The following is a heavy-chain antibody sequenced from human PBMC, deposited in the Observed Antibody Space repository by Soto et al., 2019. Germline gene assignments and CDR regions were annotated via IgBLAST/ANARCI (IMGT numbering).Heavy chain of an antibody. CDR3: ARVRCTPGSCYSPENNYYYMDV. CDR1: GFTFSTHS. V-gene: IGHV3-21*01. CDR2: ISSSSGYI. J-gene: IGHJ6*03. D-gene: IGHD2-15*01. Sequence: EVQLVESGGGLVKPGGSLRLSCAASGFTFSTHSMNWVRQAPGKGLQWVSSISSSSGYIFYADSVKGRFTISRDNAKNSLFLQVNSLSAEDTAVYYCARVRCTPGSCYSPENNYYYMDVWGTGTTVAVSS.